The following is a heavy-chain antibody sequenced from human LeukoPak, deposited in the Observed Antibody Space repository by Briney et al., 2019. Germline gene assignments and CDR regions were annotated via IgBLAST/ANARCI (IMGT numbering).Heavy chain of an antibody. CDR3: ARGRYCSADICSGGDAFDI. Sequence: SETLSLTCTVSGGSISSYYWSWIRQPAGKGLEWIGRIYTRGSTNYNPSLKSRVTMSVDTSENQFSLKLSSVTAADTAVYYCARGRYCSADICSGGDAFDIWGQGTMVSVSS. CDR2: IYTRGST. J-gene: IGHJ3*02. V-gene: IGHV4-4*07. D-gene: IGHD2-15*01. CDR1: GGSISSYY.